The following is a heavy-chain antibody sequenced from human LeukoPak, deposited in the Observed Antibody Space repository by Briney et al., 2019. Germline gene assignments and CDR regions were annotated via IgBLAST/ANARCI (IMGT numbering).Heavy chain of an antibody. CDR2: INPSGGST. CDR3: AKVKPMVRGVDYYGLDV. V-gene: IGHV1-46*01. Sequence: ASVKVSCKASGYTFTSYGISWVRQAPGQGLEWMGIINPSGGSTSYAQKFQGRVTMTRDTSTTTVYMELSSLRSEDTAVYYCAKVKPMVRGVDYYGLDVWGQGTTVTVSS. J-gene: IGHJ6*02. CDR1: GYTFTSYG. D-gene: IGHD3-10*01.